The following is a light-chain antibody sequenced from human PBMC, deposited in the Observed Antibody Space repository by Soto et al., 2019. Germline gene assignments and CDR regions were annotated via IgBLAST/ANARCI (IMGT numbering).Light chain of an antibody. Sequence: EIVLTQSPDTLSLSPGERATLSCRASQSVRSNYLAWYQQKPGQAPRFLIYDASSRATGIPDRFSGIGSGTNFTLTISRLEPEDFAVYYCQQYRSSPLPFGGGTQVEIK. J-gene: IGKJ4*01. CDR3: QQYRSSPLP. CDR2: DAS. CDR1: QSVRSNY. V-gene: IGKV3-20*01.